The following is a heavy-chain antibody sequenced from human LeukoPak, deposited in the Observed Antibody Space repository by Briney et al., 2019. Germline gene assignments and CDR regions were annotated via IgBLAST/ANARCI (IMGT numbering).Heavy chain of an antibody. CDR1: GFTSSSYE. D-gene: IGHD1-1*01. CDR3: ATLVNYWSFDY. J-gene: IGHJ4*02. CDR2: ISSSGSTI. Sequence: PGGSLRLSCAASGFTSSSYEMNWVRQAPGKGLEWVSYISSSGSTIYYADSVKGRFTISRDNAKNSLYLQMNSLRAEDTAVYYCATLVNYWSFDYWGQGTLVTVSS. V-gene: IGHV3-48*03.